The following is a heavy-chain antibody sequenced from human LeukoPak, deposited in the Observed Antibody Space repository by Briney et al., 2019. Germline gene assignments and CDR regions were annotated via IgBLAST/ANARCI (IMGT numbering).Heavy chain of an antibody. CDR3: ARVERWLQFLA. J-gene: IGHJ5*02. V-gene: IGHV1-69*05. Sequence: SVKVSCKASGGTFSSYAISWVRQAPGQGLEWMGRIIPIFGTANYAQKFQGRVTITTDESTSTAYMELSSLRSEDTAVYYRARVERWLQFLAWGQGTLVTVSS. CDR1: GGTFSSYA. D-gene: IGHD5-24*01. CDR2: IIPIFGTA.